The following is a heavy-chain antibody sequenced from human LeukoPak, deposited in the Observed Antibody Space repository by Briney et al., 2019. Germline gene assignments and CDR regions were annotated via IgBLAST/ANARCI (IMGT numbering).Heavy chain of an antibody. V-gene: IGHV4-38-2*02. J-gene: IGHJ4*02. CDR2: IFHTGST. D-gene: IGHD2-15*01. CDR3: ARLGYCSGGSCRYGEGYFDY. Sequence: SETLSLTCTVSGDSISSGNYWGWIRQPPGKGLEWIGSIFHTGSTYFNLSLKSRVTISVDTSKNQFSLRLSSVTAADTAVYYCARLGYCSGGSCRYGEGYFDYWGQGTLVTVSS. CDR1: GDSISSGNY.